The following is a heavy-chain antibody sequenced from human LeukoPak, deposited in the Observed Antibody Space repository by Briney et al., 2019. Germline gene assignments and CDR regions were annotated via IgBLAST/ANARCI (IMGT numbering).Heavy chain of an antibody. Sequence: GGSLRLSCAASGFTFSSYARSSVRQAPGEGLEWVSAISGSGGSTYYADAVKGRFTISRDNSKNTLYLQMNSLRAEDTAVYYCAKVGYSYGLDYWGQGTLVTVSS. CDR1: GFTFSSYA. CDR2: ISGSGGST. J-gene: IGHJ4*02. D-gene: IGHD5-18*01. CDR3: AKVGYSYGLDY. V-gene: IGHV3-23*01.